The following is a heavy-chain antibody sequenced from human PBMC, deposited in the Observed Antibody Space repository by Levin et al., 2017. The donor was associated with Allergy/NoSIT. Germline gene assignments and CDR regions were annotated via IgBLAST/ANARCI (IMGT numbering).Heavy chain of an antibody. V-gene: IGHV1-2*06. D-gene: IGHD1-26*01. Sequence: EASVKVSCKASGFSVSGYYMHWVRQAPGQGLEWMGRSNPHSGGTNYAQKFRDRVTMTRDASGSTAYMELRRLTSDDTAMYYCATTVVPNFYYYYVDVWGEGTTVTVSS. CDR2: SNPHSGGT. CDR1: GFSVSGYY. CDR3: ATTVVPNFYYYYVDV. J-gene: IGHJ6*03.